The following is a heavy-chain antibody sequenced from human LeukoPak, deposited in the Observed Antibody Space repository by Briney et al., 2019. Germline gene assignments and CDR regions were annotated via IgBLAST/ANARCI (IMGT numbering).Heavy chain of an antibody. Sequence: KSSETLSLTCTVSGGSISSSSYYWGWIRQPPGKGLEWIGSIYYSGSTYYNPSLKSRVTISVDTSKNQFSLKLSSVTAADTAVYYCARTYDYVWGSYRTPYYYDSSGYSNFDYWGQGTLVTVSS. D-gene: IGHD3-16*02. CDR1: GGSISSSSYY. CDR3: ARTYDYVWGSYRTPYYYDSSGYSNFDY. J-gene: IGHJ4*02. CDR2: IYYSGST. V-gene: IGHV4-39*01.